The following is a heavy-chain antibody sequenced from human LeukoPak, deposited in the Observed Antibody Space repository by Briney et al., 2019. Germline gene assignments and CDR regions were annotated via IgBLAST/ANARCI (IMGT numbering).Heavy chain of an antibody. CDR2: RNPNSGNT. J-gene: IGHJ4*02. CDR1: GYTCTSYD. D-gene: IGHD5-24*01. CDR3: ARGRGRWLQLQGSMDY. Sequence: GASVKVSFKSSGYTCTSYDINWVRQATGQGLEWVGGRNPNSGNTGYAQKYQGRVTRTRNTSISTAYMERSRLRSEATAVYYCARGRGRWLQLQGSMDYWGQGTLVTVSS. V-gene: IGHV1-8*01.